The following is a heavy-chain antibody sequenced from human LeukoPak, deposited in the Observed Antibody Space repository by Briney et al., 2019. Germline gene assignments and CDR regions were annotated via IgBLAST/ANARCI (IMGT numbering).Heavy chain of an antibody. CDR1: GVSISSSGYY. V-gene: IGHV4-39*07. J-gene: IGHJ4*02. Sequence: PSETLSLTCTVSGVSISSSGYYWGWIRQPPGKGREWIGNIYYSGSTYYNPSLRSRVTISVDTSKNQFSLKLTSVTAADTAVYYCARDFPSTQSYSGSWSWDYWGQGTLVTVSS. D-gene: IGHD6-13*01. CDR3: ARDFPSTQSYSGSWSWDY. CDR2: IYYSGST.